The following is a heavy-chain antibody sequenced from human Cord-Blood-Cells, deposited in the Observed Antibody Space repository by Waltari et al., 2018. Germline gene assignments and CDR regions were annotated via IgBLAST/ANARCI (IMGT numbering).Heavy chain of an antibody. J-gene: IGHJ4*02. CDR3: ARGGIAAAGDY. CDR1: GYTFTSYD. V-gene: IGHV1-8*03. CDR2: MNPNSGNT. D-gene: IGHD6-13*01. Sequence: QVQLVQSGAEVKKPGASVKVSCKASGYTFTSYDINWVRQATGQGLEWMGWMNPNSGNTGYAEKLQGRVTITSNTSISTAYMELSSLKSEDTAVYYCARGGIAAAGDYWGQVTLVTVSS.